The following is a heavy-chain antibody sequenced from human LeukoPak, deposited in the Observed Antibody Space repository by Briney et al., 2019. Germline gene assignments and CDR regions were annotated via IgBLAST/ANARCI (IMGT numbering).Heavy chain of an antibody. D-gene: IGHD2-15*01. Sequence: SETLSLTCAVYGGSFSGYYWSWIRQPPGKGLEWIGEINNSGSTNYNPSLKSRVTISVDTSKNQFSLKLSSVTAADTAVYYCAGYCSGGSCYSDWFDPWGQGTLVTVSS. CDR1: GGSFSGYY. CDR2: INNSGST. J-gene: IGHJ5*02. V-gene: IGHV4-34*01. CDR3: AGYCSGGSCYSDWFDP.